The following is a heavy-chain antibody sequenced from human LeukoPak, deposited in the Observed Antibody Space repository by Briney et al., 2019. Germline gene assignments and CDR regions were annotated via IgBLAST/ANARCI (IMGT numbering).Heavy chain of an antibody. V-gene: IGHV1-46*01. CDR3: AKLEYYFDSTGYFDY. CDR2: INPSGGST. J-gene: IGHJ4*02. CDR1: GYTFTNYH. D-gene: IGHD3-22*01. Sequence: ASVKVSCKASGYTFTNYHMHWVRQAPGQGLEWMGIINPSGGSTNYAQKFQGRVTMTRDMSTNTVYMQLSSLRSEDTALYYCAKLEYYFDSTGYFDYWGQGTLVTVSS.